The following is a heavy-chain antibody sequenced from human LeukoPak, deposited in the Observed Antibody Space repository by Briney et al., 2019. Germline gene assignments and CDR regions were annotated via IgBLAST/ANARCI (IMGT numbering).Heavy chain of an antibody. J-gene: IGHJ3*02. Sequence: SETLSLTCTVSGGSISSYYWSWIRQPPGKGLEWIGYIYYSGSTNYNPSLKSRVTISVDTSKNQFSLKLSSVTAADTAVYYCARGSLARSSGWSDAFDIWGQGTMVTVSS. CDR1: GGSISSYY. D-gene: IGHD6-19*01. CDR3: ARGSLARSSGWSDAFDI. CDR2: IYYSGST. V-gene: IGHV4-59*01.